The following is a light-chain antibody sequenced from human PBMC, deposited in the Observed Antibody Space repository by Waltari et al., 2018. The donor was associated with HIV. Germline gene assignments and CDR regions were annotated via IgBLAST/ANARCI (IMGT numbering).Light chain of an antibody. CDR1: ALPNQY. CDR2: KDS. CDR3: QSADNRGTFVI. V-gene: IGLV3-25*03. J-gene: IGLJ2*01. Sequence: SYEVTQPPSVSVSPGQTARITCSGDALPNQYAYWYQQKPGQAPVLVMYKDSERPSGIHERVSGASSGTTVTLTSSGVQAEDEADYDCQSADNRGTFVIFGGGTKLTVL.